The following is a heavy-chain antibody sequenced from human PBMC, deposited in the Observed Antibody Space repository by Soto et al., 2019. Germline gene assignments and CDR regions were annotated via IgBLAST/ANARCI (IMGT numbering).Heavy chain of an antibody. CDR2: VSAGGDMT. V-gene: IGHV3-23*01. D-gene: IGHD3-10*01. CDR3: ARGDRGGSGSPASYYYSGLDV. CDR1: GFTFSSYA. Sequence: DVQLLESGDTWYSRGGSLRLSCAASGFTFSSYAMSWVRQAPGKGLEWVSSVSAGGDMTYYSDSVKGRFTISRDNSNNALFLQMNSLRIEDTALYYCARGDRGGSGSPASYYYSGLDVWGQGATVTV. J-gene: IGHJ6*02.